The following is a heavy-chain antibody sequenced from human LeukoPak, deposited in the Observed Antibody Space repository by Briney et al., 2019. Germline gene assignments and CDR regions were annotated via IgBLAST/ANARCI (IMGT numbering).Heavy chain of an antibody. CDR3: ARVYYGSGSLHYYYYYMDV. Sequence: GSLRLSCAASGFTFSSYGMHWVRQAPGKGLEWVAFIRYDGSNKYYADSVKGRFTISRDNSKNTLYLQMNSLRAEDTAVYYCARVYYGSGSLHYYYYYMDVWGKGTTVTISS. J-gene: IGHJ6*03. D-gene: IGHD3-10*01. CDR1: GFTFSSYG. CDR2: IRYDGSNK. V-gene: IGHV3-30*02.